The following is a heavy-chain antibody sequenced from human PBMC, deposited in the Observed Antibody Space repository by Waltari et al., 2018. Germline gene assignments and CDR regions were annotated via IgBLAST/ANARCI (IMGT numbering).Heavy chain of an antibody. Sequence: EVQLVESGGCLVQPGGSLRLSCAASRFPLSGTWPNWVRQVPGKGSGWVYGMSGDGTTISDQDYEKALFPIASDTSKKTLYQRVKSERAEASGVYYWCRGADLRGQGSLVTGSS. CDR3: CRGADL. J-gene: IGHJ4*02. CDR2: MSGDGTTI. V-gene: IGHV3-74*01. CDR1: RFPLSGTW. D-gene: IGHD3-3*01.